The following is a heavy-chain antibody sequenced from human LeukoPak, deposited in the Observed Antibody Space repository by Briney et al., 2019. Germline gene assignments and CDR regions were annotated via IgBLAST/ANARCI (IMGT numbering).Heavy chain of an antibody. CDR3: ARSSGGHPIFGLLDY. CDR1: GFTFSSYA. D-gene: IGHD3-3*01. Sequence: GGSLRLSCAASGFTFSSYAMPWVRQAPGKGLEWVAVISYDGSNKYYADSVKGRFTISRDNAKNSLYLQMNSLRDEDTAVYYCARSSGGHPIFGLLDYWGQGTLVTVSS. CDR2: ISYDGSNK. V-gene: IGHV3-30-3*01. J-gene: IGHJ4*02.